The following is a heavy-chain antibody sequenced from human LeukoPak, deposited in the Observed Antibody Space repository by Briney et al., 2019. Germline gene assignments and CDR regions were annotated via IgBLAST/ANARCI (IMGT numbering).Heavy chain of an antibody. V-gene: IGHV1-2*02. Sequence: ASVEVSCKASGYTFTGYYMQWVRQAPGQGLEWMGWLIPKRVGTHSAQKFQGRVTLTRDTSLSTGYSELSRLGSDDTAVYYCARERDPEELLWFRSAPGYMGLWGKGTTGTISS. CDR1: GYTFTGYY. CDR2: LIPKRVGT. D-gene: IGHD3-10*01. J-gene: IGHJ6*04. CDR3: ARERDPEELLWFRSAPGYMGL.